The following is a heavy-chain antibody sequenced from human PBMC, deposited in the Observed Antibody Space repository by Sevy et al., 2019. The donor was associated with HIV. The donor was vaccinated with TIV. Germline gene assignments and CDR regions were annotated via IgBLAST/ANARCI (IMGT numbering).Heavy chain of an antibody. CDR3: ARGKSGYGYALNY. CDR2: IHSDDTT. Sequence: GGSLRLSCAASGFTVNSNYMTWVRQAPGKGLEGVSVIHSDDTTYHADSVKDRFTISRDNFKNTQYLHMGSLRAEDTAVYYCARGKSGYGYALNYWGQGTLVTVSS. D-gene: IGHD5-18*01. CDR1: GFTVNSNY. J-gene: IGHJ4*02. V-gene: IGHV3-66*01.